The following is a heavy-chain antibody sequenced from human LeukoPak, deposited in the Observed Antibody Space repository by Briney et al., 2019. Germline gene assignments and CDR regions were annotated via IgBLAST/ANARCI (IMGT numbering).Heavy chain of an antibody. CDR3: ARSGIAVAGNDY. D-gene: IGHD6-19*01. Sequence: GGSLRLSCAASGFTFSSYWMHWVRQAPGKGLVWVSRINSDGSSTSYADSVKGRFTISRDNAKNTLYLQMNSLRAEDMAVYYCARSGIAVAGNDYWGQGTLVTVSS. V-gene: IGHV3-74*01. J-gene: IGHJ4*02. CDR2: INSDGSST. CDR1: GFTFSSYW.